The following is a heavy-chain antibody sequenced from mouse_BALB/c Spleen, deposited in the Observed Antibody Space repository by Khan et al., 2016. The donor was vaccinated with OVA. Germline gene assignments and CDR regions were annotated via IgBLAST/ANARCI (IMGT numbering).Heavy chain of an antibody. V-gene: IGHV1S137*01. CDR2: ISTYYGDV. CDR1: GYTFTDFT. J-gene: IGHJ3*01. Sequence: QVQLKQSGAELVRPGVSVKISCKGSGYTFTDFTMHWVKQSHAKSLEWIGVISTYYGDVTYNQKFKGKATMTVDKSSSTAYMELARLTSEDSAILYCWRGGGGNRFAYWGQGTLVTVAA. CDR3: WRGGGGNRFAY.